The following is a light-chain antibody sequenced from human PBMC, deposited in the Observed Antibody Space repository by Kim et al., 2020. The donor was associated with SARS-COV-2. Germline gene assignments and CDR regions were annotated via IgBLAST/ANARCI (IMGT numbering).Light chain of an antibody. CDR1: QFVSSGY. CDR3: QQYGPSLT. CDR2: GAY. Sequence: EIVLTQSPGTLSLSPGERATLSCRASQFVSSGYLGWYQQRPGQPPRLLIYGAYSRANGIPGRFSGSGSGTDFTLTISRLEPEDFAVYYCQQYGPSLTFGGGTKVDIK. J-gene: IGKJ4*01. V-gene: IGKV3-20*01.